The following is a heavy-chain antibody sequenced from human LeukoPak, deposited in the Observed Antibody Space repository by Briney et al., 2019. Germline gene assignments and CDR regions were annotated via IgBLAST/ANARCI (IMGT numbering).Heavy chain of an antibody. CDR2: IYYSGST. J-gene: IGHJ4*02. Sequence: SETLSLTCTASGGSISSYYWSWIRQPPGKGLEWIGYIYYSGSTNYNPSLKSRVTISVDTSKNQFSLKLSSVTAADTAVYYCARGLHFWSGYYGYYFDYWGQGTLVTVSS. CDR1: GGSISSYY. CDR3: ARGLHFWSGYYGYYFDY. D-gene: IGHD3-3*02. V-gene: IGHV4-59*01.